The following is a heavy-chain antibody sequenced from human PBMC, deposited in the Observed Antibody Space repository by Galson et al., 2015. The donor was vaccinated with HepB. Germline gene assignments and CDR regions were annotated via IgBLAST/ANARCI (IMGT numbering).Heavy chain of an antibody. D-gene: IGHD3-10*01. CDR1: GFTFSSYS. CDR2: ISSSSSTK. Sequence: SLRLSCAASGFTFSSYSMNWVRQAPGKGLEWVTYISSSSSTKYYADSVKGRFTVSRDNAKNSVSLQMNSLRAEDTAVYFCARESVWFGPRQAYFDYWGQGSLVAVSS. J-gene: IGHJ4*02. CDR3: ARESVWFGPRQAYFDY. V-gene: IGHV3-48*01.